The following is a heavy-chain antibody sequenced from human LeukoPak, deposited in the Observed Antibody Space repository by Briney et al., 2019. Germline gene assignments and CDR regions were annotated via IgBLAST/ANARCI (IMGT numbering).Heavy chain of an antibody. V-gene: IGHV3-66*03. Sequence: GGSLRLSCAASEFIVSINYMTWVRQAPGKGLEWVSLIYSRGDTKYADSVKGRFTISRDNFKNTLYLQINSLRAEDTAVYYCAKNTVVTAIVPYYFDYWGQGTLVTVSS. J-gene: IGHJ4*02. CDR3: AKNTVVTAIVPYYFDY. CDR1: EFIVSINY. CDR2: IYSRGDT. D-gene: IGHD2-21*02.